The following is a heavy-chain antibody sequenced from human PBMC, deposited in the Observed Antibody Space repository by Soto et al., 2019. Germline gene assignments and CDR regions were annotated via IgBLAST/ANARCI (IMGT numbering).Heavy chain of an antibody. Sequence: ASVKVSCKASGYTFTSYGISWVRQAPGQGLEWMGWISAYNGNTNYAQKLQGRVTMTTDTSTSTAYMELRSLRSDDTAVYYCARDLELRITIFGVVTKYGMHVRGQATTVTV. D-gene: IGHD3-3*01. CDR2: ISAYNGNT. CDR1: GYTFTSYG. V-gene: IGHV1-18*04. CDR3: ARDLELRITIFGVVTKYGMHV. J-gene: IGHJ6*02.